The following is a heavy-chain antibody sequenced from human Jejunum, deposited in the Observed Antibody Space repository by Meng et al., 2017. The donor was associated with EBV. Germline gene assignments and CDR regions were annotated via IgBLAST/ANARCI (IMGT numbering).Heavy chain of an antibody. CDR1: GFTLSSYW. CDR2: INSDGSKT. CDR3: VRGPPPDT. Sequence: EVQLVESGAGLVQPGASRGLSCAASGFTLSSYWMHWVRQAPGKGLVWVSRINSDGSKTNYADSVKGRFTISRDIAKNTLYLQLNSLRADDMAVYYCVRGPPPDTWGQGTLVTVSS. V-gene: IGHV3-74*01. J-gene: IGHJ5*02.